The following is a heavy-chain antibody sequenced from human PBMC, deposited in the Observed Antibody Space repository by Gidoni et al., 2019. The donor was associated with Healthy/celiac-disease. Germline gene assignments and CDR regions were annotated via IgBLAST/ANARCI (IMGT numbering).Heavy chain of an antibody. Sequence: QVQLVQSGAEVKKPGSSVKVSCKASGGTFGSYALSWVRPAPGQGLGWMGGIIPFFGTANYAQKFQGRVTITADESTSTAYMELSSLRSEDTAVYYCARDRLGDYGPLTPYFDYWGQGTLVTVSS. V-gene: IGHV1-69*01. CDR3: ARDRLGDYGPLTPYFDY. D-gene: IGHD4-17*01. CDR1: GGTFGSYA. CDR2: IIPFFGTA. J-gene: IGHJ4*02.